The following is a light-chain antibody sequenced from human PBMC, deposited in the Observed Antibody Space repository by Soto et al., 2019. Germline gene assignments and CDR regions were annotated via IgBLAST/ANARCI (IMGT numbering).Light chain of an antibody. CDR3: QQSSDTPWT. CDR1: QTISSW. Sequence: DIQMTQSPSTLSGSVGDRVNITCRASQTISSWLAWYQQKPGKAPKLLIYKASTLKSGVPSRFSGSGSGTEFTLTISSLQPDDFATYYCQQSSDTPWTFGQGTKVDIK. V-gene: IGKV1-5*03. CDR2: KAS. J-gene: IGKJ1*01.